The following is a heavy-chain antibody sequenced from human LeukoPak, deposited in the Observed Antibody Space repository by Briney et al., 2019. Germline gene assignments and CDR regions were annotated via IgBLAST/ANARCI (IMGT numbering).Heavy chain of an antibody. J-gene: IGHJ6*02. Sequence: GVSLRLSCAASGFTVSTNYMSWVRQSPGKGREWVALISFDGGNKYYAEYVRGRFSVSRDNSNNTMYLQMNSLRAEDTAVYYCAKEHSSSRSKRGGYYYYGMDVWGQGTTVTVSS. CDR2: ISFDGGNK. D-gene: IGHD6-13*01. CDR3: AKEHSSSRSKRGGYYYYGMDV. CDR1: GFTVSTNY. V-gene: IGHV3-30*18.